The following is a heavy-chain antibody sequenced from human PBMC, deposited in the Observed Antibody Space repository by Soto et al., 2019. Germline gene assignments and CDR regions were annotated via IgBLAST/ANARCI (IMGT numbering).Heavy chain of an antibody. CDR1: GFTFSSYS. CDR3: AREPSLELRPFDY. V-gene: IGHV3-21*01. Sequence: GGSLRLSCAASGFTFSSYSMNWVRQAPGKGLEWVSSISSSSSYIYYADSVKGRFTISRDNAKNSLYLQMNSLIAEDTAVYYCAREPSLELRPFDYWGQGTLVTVSS. D-gene: IGHD1-7*01. J-gene: IGHJ4*02. CDR2: ISSSSSYI.